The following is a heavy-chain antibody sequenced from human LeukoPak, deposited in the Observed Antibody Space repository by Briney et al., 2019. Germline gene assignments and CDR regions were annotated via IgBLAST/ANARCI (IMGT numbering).Heavy chain of an antibody. V-gene: IGHV3-49*03. CDR2: IRSKPYGETA. CDR1: GFRFGDYA. D-gene: IGHD3-22*01. J-gene: IGHJ4*02. CDR3: TKFGAYYFDNSASESFDY. Sequence: GRSLRLSCSGSGFRFGDYAINWFRQTPGKGLESVGFIRSKPYGETADYAASVRGRFIISRDDSKSIAYLQMNSLKPEDTAVYYCTKFGAYYFDNSASESFDYWGQGTLVTVSS.